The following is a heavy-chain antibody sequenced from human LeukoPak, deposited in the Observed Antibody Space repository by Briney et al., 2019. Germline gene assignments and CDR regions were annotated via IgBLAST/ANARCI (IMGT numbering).Heavy chain of an antibody. CDR1: GITLNDLS. J-gene: IGHJ4*02. V-gene: IGHV1-24*01. D-gene: IGHD1-26*01. CDR3: ATDGIPGATTTLDY. CDR2: FDPEDGET. Sequence: ASVKVSFTVSGITLNDLSIHWGRQAPGKGMGWMGGFDPEDGETIYAPKFQAKVTMTQDTYEDTAYMELSSLRSEDTAVYYCATDGIPGATTTLDYWGQGTLVTVSS.